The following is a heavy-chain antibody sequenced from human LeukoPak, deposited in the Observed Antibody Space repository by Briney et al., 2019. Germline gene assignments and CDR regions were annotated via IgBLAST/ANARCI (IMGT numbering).Heavy chain of an antibody. V-gene: IGHV3-23*01. CDR1: GFTFRDAA. CDR3: AKDIQLST. D-gene: IGHD5-24*01. CDR2: ISFSGDNS. J-gene: IGHJ3*01. Sequence: GGSLRLSCAASGFTFRDAAMTWVRQAPGKGLEWVSLISFSGDNSHYADSVKGRFTISRDNSKNTLSLQMNSLRVEDTALYYCAKDIQLSTWGRGTMVTVSS.